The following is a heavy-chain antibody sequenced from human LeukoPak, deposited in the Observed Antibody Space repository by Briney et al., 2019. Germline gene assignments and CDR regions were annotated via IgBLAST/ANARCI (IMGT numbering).Heavy chain of an antibody. CDR1: GGSISSYY. CDR3: ASLQYCSSTSCYYYFDY. J-gene: IGHJ4*02. CDR2: IYYSGST. D-gene: IGHD2-2*01. V-gene: IGHV4-59*08. Sequence: NPSETLSLTCTVSGGSISSYYWSWIRQPPGKGLEWIGYIYYSGSTNYNPSLKSRVTISVDTSKNQFSLKLSSVTAADTAVYYCASLQYCSSTSCYYYFDYWGQGTLVTVSS.